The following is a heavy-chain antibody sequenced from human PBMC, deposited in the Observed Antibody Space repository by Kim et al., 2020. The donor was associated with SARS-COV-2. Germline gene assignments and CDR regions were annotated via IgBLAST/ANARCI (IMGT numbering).Heavy chain of an antibody. J-gene: IGHJ4*02. CDR2: IWYDGSNK. V-gene: IGHV3-33*01. CDR3: ARGYYGSGSYPYFDY. D-gene: IGHD3-10*01. CDR1: GLTFSSYG. Sequence: GGSLRLSCAASGLTFSSYGMHWVRQAPGKGLEWVAVIWYDGSNKYYADSVKGRFTISRDNSKNTLYLQMNSLRAEDTAVYYCARGYYGSGSYPYFDYWGQGTLVTVSS.